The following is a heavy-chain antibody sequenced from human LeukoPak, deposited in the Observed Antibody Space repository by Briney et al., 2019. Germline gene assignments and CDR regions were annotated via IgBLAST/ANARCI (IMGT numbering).Heavy chain of an antibody. CDR2: IYYSGTT. CDR3: ARGDKAVTFGGVIVPFDP. Sequence: SETLSLTCTVSGGSISSHYWSWIRQPPGKGLEWIGYIYYSGTTNYNPSLKSRVTISVDTSKNQFSLKLSSVTAADTAVYYCARGDKAVTFGGVIVPFDPWGQGTLVTVSS. CDR1: GGSISSHY. D-gene: IGHD3-16*02. J-gene: IGHJ5*02. V-gene: IGHV4-59*11.